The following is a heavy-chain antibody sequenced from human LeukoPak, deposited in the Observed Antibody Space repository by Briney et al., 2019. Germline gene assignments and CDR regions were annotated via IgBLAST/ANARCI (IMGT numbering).Heavy chain of an antibody. CDR2: ISSSSSTI. V-gene: IGHV3-48*04. CDR1: GFTFSSYS. J-gene: IGHJ5*02. CDR3: ARVPHYYDSSGWGWFDP. D-gene: IGHD3-22*01. Sequence: GGSLRLSCAASGFTFSSYSMNWVRQAPGKGLEGVSYISSSSSTIYYADSVKGRFTISRDNAKNSLYLQMNSLRAEDTAVYYCARVPHYYDSSGWGWFDPWGQGTLVTVSS.